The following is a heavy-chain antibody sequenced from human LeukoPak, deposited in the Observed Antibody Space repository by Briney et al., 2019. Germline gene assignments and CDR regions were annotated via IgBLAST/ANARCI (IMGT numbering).Heavy chain of an antibody. D-gene: IGHD3-3*01. CDR3: ARVSGVTIFGVVILEAAFDI. CDR1: GGSISSGSSY. Sequence: SETLSLTCTVSGGSISSGSSYWGWIRQPPGKGLEWIGYIYYSGSTNYNPSLKSRVTISVDTSKNQFSLKLSSVTAADTAVYYCARVSGVTIFGVVILEAAFDIWGQGTMVTVSS. V-gene: IGHV4-61*05. J-gene: IGHJ3*02. CDR2: IYYSGST.